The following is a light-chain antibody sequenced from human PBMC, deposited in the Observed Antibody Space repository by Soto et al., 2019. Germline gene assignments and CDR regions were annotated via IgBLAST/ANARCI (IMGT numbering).Light chain of an antibody. CDR3: HQYNSWTWT. J-gene: IGKJ1*01. V-gene: IGKV3-15*01. Sequence: EIVMTQSPATLSVSPGARATLSCRASQTISTNLAWYQHKPGQPPSLLIYGAATRATGVPARFSGSGSGRQFTLTITSLQSEDFAVYYCHQYNSWTWTFGQGTKVEIK. CDR1: QTISTN. CDR2: GAA.